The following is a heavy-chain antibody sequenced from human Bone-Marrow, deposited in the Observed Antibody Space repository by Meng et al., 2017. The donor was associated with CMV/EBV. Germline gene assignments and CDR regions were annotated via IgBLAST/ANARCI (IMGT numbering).Heavy chain of an antibody. Sequence: GGSLRLSCAASGFTFSSYDMSWVRQTTEKGLERVSVISGSGSIIKYADSVKGRFTISRDNSKNTIYLQMNSLRAEDTAIYYCVKVTQYWFDPWGQGTLVTVSS. D-gene: IGHD4-23*01. J-gene: IGHJ5*02. CDR1: GFTFSSYD. V-gene: IGHV3-23*01. CDR3: VKVTQYWFDP. CDR2: ISGSGSII.